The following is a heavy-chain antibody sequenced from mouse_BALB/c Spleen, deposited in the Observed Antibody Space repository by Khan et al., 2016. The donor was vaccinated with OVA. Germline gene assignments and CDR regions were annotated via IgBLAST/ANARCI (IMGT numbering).Heavy chain of an antibody. D-gene: IGHD2-4*01. CDR1: GFSLTTYG. CDR3: ARGGLYAMDY. V-gene: IGHV2-6*02. CDR2: IWSDGIT. J-gene: IGHJ4*01. Sequence: QVQLKQSGPGLVAPSQSLSITCTVSGFSLTTYGVHWVRQPPGKGLEWVVVIWSDGITTYNSALKSRLSISKDNSKSQVFLKMNSLQTDDTSMYYCARGGLYAMDYWGQGTSVTVSS.